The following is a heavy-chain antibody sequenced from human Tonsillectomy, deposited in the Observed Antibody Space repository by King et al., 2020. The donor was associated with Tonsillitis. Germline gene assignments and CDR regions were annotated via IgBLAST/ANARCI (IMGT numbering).Heavy chain of an antibody. J-gene: IGHJ4*02. CDR1: GGSISSGGYS. CDR2: IYHSGST. CDR3: ARDDYGDYRAFDY. V-gene: IGHV4-30-2*01. D-gene: IGHD4-17*01. Sequence: LQLQESGSGLVKPSQTLSLTCAVSGGSISSGGYSWSWIRQPPGKGLEWIGDIYHSGSTYYNPSLKSRVTISVDRSKNQFSLKLSSVTAADTAVYYCARDDYGDYRAFDYWGQGTLVTVSS.